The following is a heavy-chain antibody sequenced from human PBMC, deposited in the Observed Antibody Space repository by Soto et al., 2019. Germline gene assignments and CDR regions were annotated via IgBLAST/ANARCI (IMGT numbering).Heavy chain of an antibody. J-gene: IGHJ5*02. D-gene: IGHD2-2*02. CDR2: ISAYNGNT. CDR3: ARHFADCYTMAHNP. CDR1: GYAFTSYG. Sequence: SLKVSCKASGYAFTSYGISWVRPAPGQGLERMGWISAYNGNTDYAQKLQGRVTMTTDTSTSTAYMELRSLRSDDTAVYYCARHFADCYTMAHNPWGQGTLVTVSS. V-gene: IGHV1-18*01.